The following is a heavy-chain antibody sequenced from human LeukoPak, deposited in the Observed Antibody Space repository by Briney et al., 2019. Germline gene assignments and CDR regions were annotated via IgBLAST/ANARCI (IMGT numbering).Heavy chain of an antibody. V-gene: IGHV3-7*01. Sequence: GGSLRLSCAASGFTFSSYWMSWLRQAPGKGLEWVANIKQDGSEKYYVDSVKGRFTISRDNAKNSLYLQMNSLRAEDTAVYYCAREDLRDYGDVPDYWGQGTLVTVSS. D-gene: IGHD4-17*01. CDR2: IKQDGSEK. CDR1: GFTFSSYW. J-gene: IGHJ4*02. CDR3: AREDLRDYGDVPDY.